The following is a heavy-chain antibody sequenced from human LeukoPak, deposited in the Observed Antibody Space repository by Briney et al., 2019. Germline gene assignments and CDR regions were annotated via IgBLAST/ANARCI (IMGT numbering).Heavy chain of an antibody. Sequence: PSETLSLTCTVSGGSIDIYYWSWIRQPPGKGLEWIGYIYYTGSTEYHPSPKSRVTISLDTSKNQFSLKLTSVTAADTAVYYCARVYQSAEYYFNYWGQGNLVSVSS. CDR1: GGSIDIYY. CDR3: ARVYQSAEYYFNY. CDR2: IYYTGST. V-gene: IGHV4-59*01. J-gene: IGHJ4*02. D-gene: IGHD2-2*01.